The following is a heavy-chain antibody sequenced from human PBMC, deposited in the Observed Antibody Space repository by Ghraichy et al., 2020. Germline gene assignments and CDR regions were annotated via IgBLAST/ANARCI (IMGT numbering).Heavy chain of an antibody. CDR3: AREAVAAEMGFDY. J-gene: IGHJ4*02. V-gene: IGHV1-3*01. CDR1: GYTFTSYA. Sequence: ASVKVSCKASGYTFTSYAMHWVRQAPGQRLEWMGWINAGNGNTKYSQKFQGRVTITRDTSASTAYMELSSLRSEDTAVYYCAREAVAAEMGFDYWGQGTLVTVSS. D-gene: IGHD6-19*01. CDR2: INAGNGNT.